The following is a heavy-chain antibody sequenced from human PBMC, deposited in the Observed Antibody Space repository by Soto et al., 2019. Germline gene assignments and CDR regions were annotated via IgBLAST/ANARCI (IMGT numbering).Heavy chain of an antibody. CDR3: ARGSDDRRHWYFDL. Sequence: QVQLQQWGAGLLKPSETLSLICAVYGGSFSGYYWRWIRQPPGKGLEWIGEINHSGSTNYNPSLKSRVTISVDTSKNQFSLKLSSVTAADTAVYYCARGSDDRRHWYFDLWGRGTLVTVSS. CDR1: GGSFSGYY. V-gene: IGHV4-34*01. J-gene: IGHJ2*01. CDR2: INHSGST.